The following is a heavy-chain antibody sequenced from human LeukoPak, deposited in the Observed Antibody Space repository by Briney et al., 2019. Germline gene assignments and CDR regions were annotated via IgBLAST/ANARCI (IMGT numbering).Heavy chain of an antibody. CDR3: ARPSPDTDGYYYYMDV. CDR1: GYSFTSYW. J-gene: IGHJ6*03. V-gene: IGHV5-51*01. Sequence: GESLKISCKGSGYSFTSYWNGRVGQMPGKGLEWRGSIYPGDSGTRYSASFQGQVTISADKSISTAYLQWSSLKASDTAMYYCARPSPDTDGYYYYMDVWGKGTTVTVSS. CDR2: IYPGDSGT.